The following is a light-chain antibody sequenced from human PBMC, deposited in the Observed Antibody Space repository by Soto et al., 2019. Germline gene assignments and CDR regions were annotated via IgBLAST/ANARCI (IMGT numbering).Light chain of an antibody. CDR1: QSVSSDY. V-gene: IGKV3D-20*02. Sequence: EIVLTQSPGTLSLSPGERATLSCRASQSVSSDYLAWYQQKPGQAPRLLIYGASIRATGIPDRFSGSGSGTDFTLTISRLEPEDFAVYYCQQRRNWPLTFGGGTKVEIK. J-gene: IGKJ4*01. CDR2: GAS. CDR3: QQRRNWPLT.